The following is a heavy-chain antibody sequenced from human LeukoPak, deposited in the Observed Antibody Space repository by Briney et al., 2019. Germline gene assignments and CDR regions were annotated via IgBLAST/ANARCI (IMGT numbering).Heavy chain of an antibody. D-gene: IGHD2-2*01. CDR1: GGTFSSYA. V-gene: IGHV1-69*13. J-gene: IGHJ3*02. Sequence: GASVKVPCKASGGTFSSYAISWVRQAPGQGLEWMGGIIPIFGTANYAQKFQGRVTITADESTSTAYMELSSLRSEDTAVYYCARAHCSSTSCYYSDAFDIWGQGTMVTVSS. CDR2: IIPIFGTA. CDR3: ARAHCSSTSCYYSDAFDI.